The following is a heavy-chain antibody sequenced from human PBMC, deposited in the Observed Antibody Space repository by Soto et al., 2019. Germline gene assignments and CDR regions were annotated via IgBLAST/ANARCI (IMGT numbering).Heavy chain of an antibody. CDR3: ARDSGYSMGYYYYGMDV. CDR1: GYTFTSYY. CDR2: INPSGGST. V-gene: IGHV1-46*01. Sequence: GASVKVSCKASGYTFTSYYMHWVRQAPGQGLEWMGMINPSGGSTSYAQKFQGRVTMTRGTSTSTVYMELSSLRSEDTAVYYCARDSGYSMGYYYYGMDVWGQGTTVTVSS. D-gene: IGHD5-12*01. J-gene: IGHJ6*02.